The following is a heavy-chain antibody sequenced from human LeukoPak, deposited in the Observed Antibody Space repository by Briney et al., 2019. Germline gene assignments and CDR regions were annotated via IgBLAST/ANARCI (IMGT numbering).Heavy chain of an antibody. D-gene: IGHD6-19*01. CDR1: GGSISNGSYY. V-gene: IGHV4-61*02. CDR2: IYTSGST. J-gene: IGHJ4*02. Sequence: SQTLSLTCTVSGGSISNGSYYWSWIRQPAGKGLEWIGRIYTSGSTNYNPSLKSRVTMSVDTSKNQFSLKLSSVTAADTAVYYCTRGKSSGWPDYWGQGTLVTVSS. CDR3: TRGKSSGWPDY.